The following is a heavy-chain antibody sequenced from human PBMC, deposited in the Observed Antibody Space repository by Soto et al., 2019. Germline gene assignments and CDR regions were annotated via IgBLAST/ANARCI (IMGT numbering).Heavy chain of an antibody. CDR3: ARGVDAPHGY. V-gene: IGHV1-8*01. CDR1: GYTFTSYD. Sequence: QVQLVQSGAEVKKPGASVKVSCKASGYTFTSYDINWVRQATGQGLEWMGWMNPNSGNTGYAQKFQDNVTRTRNNAISTAYMELSSVRSEDTAGYYCARGVDAPHGYWGQGTLVTVSS. CDR2: MNPNSGNT. J-gene: IGHJ4*02.